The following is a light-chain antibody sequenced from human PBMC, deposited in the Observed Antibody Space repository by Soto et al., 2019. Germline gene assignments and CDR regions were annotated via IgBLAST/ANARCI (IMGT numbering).Light chain of an antibody. V-gene: IGLV2-11*01. CDR3: CSYAGSYTFYV. CDR2: DVS. Sequence: QSALTQPRSVSGSPGQSVTISCNETSSDVGGYNYVSWYQQHPGKAPKLMIYDVSKRPSGVPDRFSGSKSGNTASLTISGLQAEDEADYYCCSYAGSYTFYVFGTGTKLTVL. J-gene: IGLJ1*01. CDR1: SSDVGGYNY.